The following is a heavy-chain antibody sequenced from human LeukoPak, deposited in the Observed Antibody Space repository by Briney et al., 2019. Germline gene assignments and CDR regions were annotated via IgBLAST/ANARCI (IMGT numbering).Heavy chain of an antibody. CDR2: INPNSGGT. J-gene: IGHJ6*03. Sequence: ASVKVSCKASGYTFTGYYMHWVRQAPGQGLEWMGRINPNSGGTNYAQKFQGRVTMTRDTSISTAYMDLTRLRSDDTAVYYCARAYAYYYYMDVWGKGTTVTVSS. CDR1: GYTFTGYY. CDR3: ARAYAYYYYMDV. V-gene: IGHV1-2*06.